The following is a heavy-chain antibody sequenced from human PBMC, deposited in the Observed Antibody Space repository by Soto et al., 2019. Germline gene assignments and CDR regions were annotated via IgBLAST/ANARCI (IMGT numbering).Heavy chain of an antibody. Sequence: NPSETLSLTCTVSGGSISSSSYYWGWIRQPPGKGLEWIGSIYYSGSTYYNPSLESRVTISVDTSKNQFSLKLSSVTAADTAVYYCARLVVAPYWFDYWGQGTLVTVSS. V-gene: IGHV4-39*01. CDR3: ARLVVAPYWFDY. CDR2: IYYSGST. J-gene: IGHJ4*02. D-gene: IGHD3-22*01. CDR1: GGSISSSSYY.